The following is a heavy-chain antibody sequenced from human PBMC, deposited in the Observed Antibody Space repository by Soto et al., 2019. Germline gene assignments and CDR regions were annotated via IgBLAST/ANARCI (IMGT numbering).Heavy chain of an antibody. V-gene: IGHV3-33*01. CDR2: VWYDGGNK. CDR1: GFTFSSYG. CDR3: VRAAGYSGNDYVYYYGMDV. J-gene: IGHJ6*02. D-gene: IGHD5-12*01. Sequence: QVQLVESGGGVVQPGRSLRLSCAASGFTFSSYGMHWVRQAPGKGLEWVALVWYDGGNKYYADSVKGRFTISRDNSKNTLYLQMKSLRDEDKAVYYCVRAAGYSGNDYVYYYGMDVWGQGTTVTVSS.